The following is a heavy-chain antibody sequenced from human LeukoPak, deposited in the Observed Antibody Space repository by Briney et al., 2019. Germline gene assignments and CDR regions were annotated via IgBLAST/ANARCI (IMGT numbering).Heavy chain of an antibody. V-gene: IGHV3-30*18. D-gene: IGHD5-18*01. CDR2: ISYDGSNE. J-gene: IGHJ4*02. CDR3: AKDLSQYSGDTYSYNPDY. Sequence: GGSLRLSCAASGFTFSSYGMHWVRQAPGKGLEWVAVISYDGSNEHYADSVKGRFTISRDNSKNTLYLQMNSLGAEDTAVYYCAKDLSQYSGDTYSYNPDYWGQGTLVTVSS. CDR1: GFTFSSYG.